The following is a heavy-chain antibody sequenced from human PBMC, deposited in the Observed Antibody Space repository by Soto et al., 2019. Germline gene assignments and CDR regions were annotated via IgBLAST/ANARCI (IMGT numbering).Heavy chain of an antibody. Sequence: SVKVSCKASGGTFSSYAISWVRQAPGQGLEWMGGIIPIFGTANYAQKFQGRVTITADESTSTAYMELSSLRSEDTAVYYCARSDFRKQWLDYYYYGMDVWGKGTTVTVSS. CDR2: IIPIFGTA. CDR1: GGTFSSYA. J-gene: IGHJ6*04. D-gene: IGHD6-19*01. CDR3: ARSDFRKQWLDYYYYGMDV. V-gene: IGHV1-69*13.